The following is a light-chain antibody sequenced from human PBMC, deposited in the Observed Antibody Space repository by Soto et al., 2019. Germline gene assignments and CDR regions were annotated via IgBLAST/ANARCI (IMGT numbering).Light chain of an antibody. Sequence: SYELTQPPSVSVAPGKTARITCGGTNIGSKSVHWYQQKPGQAPVLVIYYDSDRPSGIPERFSGSNSGNTATLTISSVEAGDEDDYYCQVWDSSSDHVVFGGGTKVTVL. J-gene: IGLJ2*01. CDR2: YDS. CDR1: NIGSKS. V-gene: IGLV3-21*04. CDR3: QVWDSSSDHVV.